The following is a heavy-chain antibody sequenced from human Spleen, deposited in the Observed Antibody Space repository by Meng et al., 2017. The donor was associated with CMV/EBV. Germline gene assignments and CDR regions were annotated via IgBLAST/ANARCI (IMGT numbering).Heavy chain of an antibody. CDR2: IYSGGTT. V-gene: IGHV3-53*01. Sequence: GGSLRLSCAASGLTVTSNYMTWVRQAPGKGLEWVSVIYSGGTTSYADSVKGRFTISRDNSKNTLYLQMNSLRAEDTAVYYCARVIAADMDVWGQGTTVTVSS. CDR3: ARVIAADMDV. J-gene: IGHJ6*02. D-gene: IGHD6-25*01. CDR1: GLTVTSNY.